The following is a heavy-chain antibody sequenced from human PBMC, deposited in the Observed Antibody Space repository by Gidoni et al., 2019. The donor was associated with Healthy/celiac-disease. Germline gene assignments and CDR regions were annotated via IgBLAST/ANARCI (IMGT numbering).Heavy chain of an antibody. Sequence: QVQLVQSGAEVKKPGASVKVSCKASGYTFTSYGISWVRQAPGQGLEWMGWISAYNGNTNYAQKLQGRVTMTTDTSTSTAYMELRSLRSDDTAVYYCARDQAPAAAGKQRRYYGMDVWGQGTTVTVSS. D-gene: IGHD6-13*01. CDR2: ISAYNGNT. V-gene: IGHV1-18*01. J-gene: IGHJ6*02. CDR3: ARDQAPAAAGKQRRYYGMDV. CDR1: GYTFTSYG.